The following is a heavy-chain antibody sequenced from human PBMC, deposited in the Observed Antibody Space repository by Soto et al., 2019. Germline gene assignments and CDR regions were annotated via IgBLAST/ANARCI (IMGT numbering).Heavy chain of an antibody. CDR3: ARHTSGWHYYDY. V-gene: IGHV3-48*03. Sequence: GGSLRLSCAASGFTFRSYEMNWVRQAPGKGLEWISYISSSGTTIYYAGSVKGRFTISRDNAKNSLYLQMNSLRAEDTAVYYCARHTSGWHYYDYWGQGTPVTVSS. D-gene: IGHD6-19*01. CDR1: GFTFRSYE. CDR2: ISSSGTTI. J-gene: IGHJ4*02.